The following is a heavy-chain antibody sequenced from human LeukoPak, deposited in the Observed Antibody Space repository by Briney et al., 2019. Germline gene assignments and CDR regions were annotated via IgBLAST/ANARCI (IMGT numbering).Heavy chain of an antibody. CDR3: ARDRDSSSWDEGYFQH. CDR1: GFTLGNYS. J-gene: IGHJ1*01. CDR2: ISSSSRYI. V-gene: IGHV3-21*01. D-gene: IGHD6-13*01. Sequence: GGSLRLSCAASGFTLGNYSMNWVRQSPGKGRQWVASISSSSRYIYYADSVKGRFTVSRDNAKNSLSLQMNSLGAEDTAVYFCARDRDSSSWDEGYFQHWGQGTLVTVSS.